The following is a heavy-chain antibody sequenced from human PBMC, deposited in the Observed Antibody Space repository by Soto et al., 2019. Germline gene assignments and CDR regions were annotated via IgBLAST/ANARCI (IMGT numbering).Heavy chain of an antibody. CDR2: IYYSGST. D-gene: IGHD6-13*01. CDR3: ARDRIAAAGGDWFDP. J-gene: IGHJ5*02. V-gene: IGHV4-31*03. Sequence: SETLSLTCTVSGGSISSGGYYWSWIRQHPGKGLEWIGYIYYSGSTYYNPSLKSRVTISVDTSKNQFSLKLSSVTAADTAVYYCARDRIAAAGGDWFDPWGQGTLVTVSS. CDR1: GGSISSGGYY.